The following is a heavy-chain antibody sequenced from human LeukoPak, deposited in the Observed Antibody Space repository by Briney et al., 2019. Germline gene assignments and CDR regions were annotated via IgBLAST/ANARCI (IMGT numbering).Heavy chain of an antibody. CDR1: GFTLSTNA. D-gene: IGHD6-13*01. Sequence: QPGGSLRLSCLTSGFTLSTNAMSWVRQAPGKGLEWISGISGSGASTYYADSVKGRFTISRDNSKNTLYLQMNSLRAEDTAVYYCAKGSSSWYFDYWGQGTQVIVSS. CDR3: AKGSSSWYFDY. J-gene: IGHJ4*02. CDR2: ISGSGAST. V-gene: IGHV3-23*01.